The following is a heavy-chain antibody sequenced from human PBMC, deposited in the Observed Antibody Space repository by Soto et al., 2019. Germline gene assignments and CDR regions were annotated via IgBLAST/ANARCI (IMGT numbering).Heavy chain of an antibody. CDR2: INHSGST. V-gene: IGHV4-34*01. J-gene: IGHJ5*02. D-gene: IGHD3-10*01. Sequence: QVQLQQWGAGLLKPSETLSLTCAVYGGSFSGYYWSWIRQPPGKGLEWIGEINHSGSTNYNPSVKSRVTISVDTSKNQYSLKLSSVTAADTAVYYCARGLWFAGNYNWFDPWGQGTLVTVSS. CDR1: GGSFSGYY. CDR3: ARGLWFAGNYNWFDP.